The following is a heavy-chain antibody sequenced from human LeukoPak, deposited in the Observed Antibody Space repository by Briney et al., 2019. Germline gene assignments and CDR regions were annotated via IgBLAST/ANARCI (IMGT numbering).Heavy chain of an antibody. CDR1: GGSISSRSYY. D-gene: IGHD5-12*01. Sequence: SETLSLTCTVSGGSISSRSYYWSWIRQPPGKGLEWIGYIYHSGSTKYNPSLKSRVTISVDTSKNQFSLKLSSVTAADTAVYYCARDGYSGNDGLWGQGTLVTVSS. CDR2: IYHSGST. J-gene: IGHJ4*02. CDR3: ARDGYSGNDGL. V-gene: IGHV4-61*01.